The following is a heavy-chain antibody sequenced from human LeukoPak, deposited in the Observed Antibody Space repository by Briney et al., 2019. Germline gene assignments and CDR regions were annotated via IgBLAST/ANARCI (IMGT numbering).Heavy chain of an antibody. CDR3: ARDLIRFDS. CDR1: GDSISSGRYY. CDR2: VYTSGSA. J-gene: IGHJ4*02. D-gene: IGHD2-21*01. V-gene: IGHV4-61*02. Sequence: PSETLSLTCSVCGDSISSGRYYWSWIRQPAGKGLEWIGRVYTSGSANYNPSLESRVTISVDTSKNQFSLKLTSVTAADTAVYYCARDLIRFDSWGQGTLVTVSS.